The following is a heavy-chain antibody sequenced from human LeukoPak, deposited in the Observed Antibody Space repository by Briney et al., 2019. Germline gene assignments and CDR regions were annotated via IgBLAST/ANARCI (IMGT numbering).Heavy chain of an antibody. D-gene: IGHD2-2*02. CDR2: ISVSGGST. CDR1: GCTFSSYA. V-gene: IGHV3-23*01. J-gene: IGHJ4*02. CDR3: AKAHEARGYQRLYPLGNDY. Sequence: GSVRVSCAASGCTFSSYAMSWVRQAPGKGLEWMSAISVSGGSTYYADSVKGRVTISRDNSKNTLYLQMNSLRAEDTAVYYCAKAHEARGYQRLYPLGNDYWGQGTLVTVAT.